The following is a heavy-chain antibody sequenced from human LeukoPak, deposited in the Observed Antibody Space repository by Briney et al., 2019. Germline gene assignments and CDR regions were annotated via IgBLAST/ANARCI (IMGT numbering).Heavy chain of an antibody. CDR3: ARRHDIVVVPAATDAFDI. J-gene: IGHJ3*02. D-gene: IGHD2-2*01. V-gene: IGHV4-34*01. CDR2: INHSGST. CDR1: GGSFSGYY. Sequence: PSETLSLTCAVYGGSFSGYYWSWIRQPPGKGLEWIGEINHSGSTNYNPSLRSRVTISVDTSKNQFSLKLSSVTAADTAVYHCARRHDIVVVPAATDAFDIWGQGTMVTVSS.